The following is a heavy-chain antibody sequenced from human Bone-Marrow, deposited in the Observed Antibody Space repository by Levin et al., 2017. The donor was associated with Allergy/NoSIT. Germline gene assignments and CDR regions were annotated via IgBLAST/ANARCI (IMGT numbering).Heavy chain of an antibody. CDR3: ARDLRGYSGYDGRAYYDS. J-gene: IGHJ4*02. CDR2: INPISGGT. D-gene: IGHD5-12*01. V-gene: IGHV1-2*02. CDR1: GYTFTDYY. Sequence: ASVKVSCRASGYTFTDYYVHWVRQAPGQGLEWMGWINPISGGTHYARNLQGRVTMTRDTSITTAYMELSGLRSDDSAVYYCARDLRGYSGYDGRAYYDSWGQGTLVTVSS.